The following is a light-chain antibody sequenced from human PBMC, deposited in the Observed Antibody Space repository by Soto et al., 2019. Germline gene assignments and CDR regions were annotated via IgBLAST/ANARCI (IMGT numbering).Light chain of an antibody. Sequence: DIQMTQSPSSLSGSVGDRVTITCRASQSINSYLNWYQQKPGKAPKLLIYAASSLQSGVPSRFSGSGSGTDYTLTISSLQPDDFATYYCQQSYSTPRKFGQGTQVEIK. CDR2: AAS. CDR1: QSINSY. J-gene: IGKJ1*01. CDR3: QQSYSTPRK. V-gene: IGKV1-39*01.